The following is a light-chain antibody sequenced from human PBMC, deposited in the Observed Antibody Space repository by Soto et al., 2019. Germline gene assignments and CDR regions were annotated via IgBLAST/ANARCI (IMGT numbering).Light chain of an antibody. CDR1: SSDVGGYNY. V-gene: IGLV2-14*01. CDR2: EVS. J-gene: IGLJ1*01. Sequence: QSALTQPASVSGSPGQSITISCTGTSSDVGGYNYVSWYQQHPRKAPNLLIFEVSDRPSGVSNSFSGSKSGNTASLTISGLQAEDEADYYCSSYSGSSIPYVFGTGTKVTV. CDR3: SSYSGSSIPYV.